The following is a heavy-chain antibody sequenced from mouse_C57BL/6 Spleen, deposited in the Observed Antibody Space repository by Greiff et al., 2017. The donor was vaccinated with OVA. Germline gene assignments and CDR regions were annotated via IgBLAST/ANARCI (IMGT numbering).Heavy chain of an antibody. V-gene: IGHV1-15*01. CDR1: GYTFTDYE. Sequence: VKLQESGAELVRPGASVTLSCKASGYTFTDYEMHWVKQTPVHGLEWIGAIDPETGGTAYNQKFKGKAILTADKSSSTAYMELRSLTSEDSAVYYCTRSTVVAHWYFDVWGTGTTVTVSS. CDR2: IDPETGGT. CDR3: TRSTVVAHWYFDV. D-gene: IGHD1-1*01. J-gene: IGHJ1*03.